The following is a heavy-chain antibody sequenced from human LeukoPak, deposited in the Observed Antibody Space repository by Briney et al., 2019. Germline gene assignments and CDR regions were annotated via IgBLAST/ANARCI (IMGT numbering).Heavy chain of an antibody. V-gene: IGHV4-4*07. CDR2: IYSNVNT. CDR1: GGSITSYY. Sequence: SETLSLTCTVSGGSITSYYWSWIRQPAGKGLEWIGRIYSNVNTNYNPSLKSRVTMSVDTSKNQFSLKLSSVTAADTAVYYCARGGTTPYYFDDWGQGTLVTVSS. D-gene: IGHD2-15*01. CDR3: ARGGTTPYYFDD. J-gene: IGHJ4*02.